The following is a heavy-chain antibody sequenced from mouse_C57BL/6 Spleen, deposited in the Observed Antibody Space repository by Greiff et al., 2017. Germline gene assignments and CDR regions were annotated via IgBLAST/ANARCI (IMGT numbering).Heavy chain of an antibody. Sequence: VQLQQPGAELVKPGASVKLSCKASGYTFTSYWMHWVKQRPGQGLEWIGMIHPNSGSTNYNEKFKSKATLTVDKSSSTAYMQLSSLTSEDSAVYYCARGFYYCGTSYFDYWGQGTTLTVSS. CDR2: IHPNSGST. V-gene: IGHV1-64*01. CDR1: GYTFTSYW. CDR3: ARGFYYCGTSYFDY. J-gene: IGHJ2*01. D-gene: IGHD1-1*01.